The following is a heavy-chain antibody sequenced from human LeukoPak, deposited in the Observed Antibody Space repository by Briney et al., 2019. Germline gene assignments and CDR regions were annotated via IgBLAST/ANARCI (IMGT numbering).Heavy chain of an antibody. CDR1: DGSITSSSSY. CDR3: ARYVPAGDSSGYYYAHFDY. CDR2: IFYSGST. J-gene: IGHJ4*02. V-gene: IGHV4-39*01. D-gene: IGHD3-22*01. Sequence: PSETLSLTCTVSDGSITSSSSYWGWIRQPPGKGLEWVGSIFYSGSTYYNPSLNSRVTISVDTSKNQFSVKLSSVTAADTAAYYCARYVPAGDSSGYYYAHFDYWGQGTLVTVSS.